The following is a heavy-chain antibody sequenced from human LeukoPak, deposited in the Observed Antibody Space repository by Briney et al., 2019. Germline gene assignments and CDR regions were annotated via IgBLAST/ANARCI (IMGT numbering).Heavy chain of an antibody. CDR3: ARRLPYYGRYFDY. Sequence: SENLSLTCAVYGGSFSGCYWSWIRQPPGKGLEWIGEINHSGSTNYNPSLKSRVTISVDTSKNQFSLKLSSVTAADTAVYYCARRLPYYGRYFDYWGQGTLVTVSS. V-gene: IGHV4-34*01. D-gene: IGHD3-22*01. CDR2: INHSGST. CDR1: GGSFSGCY. J-gene: IGHJ4*02.